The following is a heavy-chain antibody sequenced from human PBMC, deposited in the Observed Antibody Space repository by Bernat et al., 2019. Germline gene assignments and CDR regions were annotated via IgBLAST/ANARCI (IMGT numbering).Heavy chain of an antibody. CDR2: TYYRSKWYN. J-gene: IGHJ4*02. D-gene: IGHD6-19*01. CDR1: GDSVSSNSAA. CDR3: ARDRFSAGAGNKRSFDY. Sequence: QVQLQQSGPGLVKPSQTLSLTCAISGDSVSSNSAAWNWIRQSPSRGLEWLGRTYYRSKWYNDYAVSVKRRITINPDTSKNQFSLQLNSVTPEDTAVYYCARDRFSAGAGNKRSFDYWGQGTLVTVSS. V-gene: IGHV6-1*01.